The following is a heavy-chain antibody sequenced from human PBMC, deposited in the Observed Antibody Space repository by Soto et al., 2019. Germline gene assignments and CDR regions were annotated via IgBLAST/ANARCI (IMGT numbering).Heavy chain of an antibody. D-gene: IGHD2-15*01. CDR2: IIPILGIT. CDR1: GGTFSSYT. Sequence: QVQLVQSGAEVKKPGSSVKVSCKASGGTFSSYTISWVRQAPGQGLEWMGRIIPILGITNYAQKFQGRVTSTADKSTSTANMELSSLRSEDTGVYYCANPTPQRVSGVLFDYWGQGTLVTVSS. CDR3: ANPTPQRVSGVLFDY. J-gene: IGHJ4*02. V-gene: IGHV1-69*02.